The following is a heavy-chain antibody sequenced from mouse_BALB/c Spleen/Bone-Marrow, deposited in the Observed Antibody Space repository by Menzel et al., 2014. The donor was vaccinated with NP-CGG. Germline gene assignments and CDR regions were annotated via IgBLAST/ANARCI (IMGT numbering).Heavy chain of an antibody. V-gene: IGHV14-3*02. CDR2: IDPANGNT. J-gene: IGHJ4*01. CDR3: SSYAMDY. Sequence: EVQLHQSGAELVKPGASVKLSCTASGFNIKDTYMHWVKQRPEQGLEWIGRIDPANGNTKYDPKFQGKATITADTSSNTAYLQLSSLTSEDTAVYYGSSYAMDYWGQGTSVTVSS. CDR1: GFNIKDTY.